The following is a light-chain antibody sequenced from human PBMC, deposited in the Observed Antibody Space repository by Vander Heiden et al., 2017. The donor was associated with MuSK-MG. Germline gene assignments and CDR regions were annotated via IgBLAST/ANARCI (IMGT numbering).Light chain of an antibody. V-gene: IGLV2-8*01. CDR1: SSDVGSYNY. J-gene: IGLJ2*01. CDR2: DVS. Sequence: QSALPHPPSASGSPVQPVTISCTGPSSDVGSYNYVSWYEQHPGKAPKLMIYDVSKRPPGVPDRFPGSKSGNTASLTVSGLQAEDEADYYCSSYAGSNNLVFGGGTKLTVL. CDR3: SSYAGSNNLV.